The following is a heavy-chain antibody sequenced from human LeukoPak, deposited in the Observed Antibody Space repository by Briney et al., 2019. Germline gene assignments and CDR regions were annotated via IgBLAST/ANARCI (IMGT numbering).Heavy chain of an antibody. J-gene: IGHJ5*02. CDR3: ARTKAQNPFRRGWANWFDP. D-gene: IGHD6-19*01. Sequence: SETLSLTCTVSGGSISSYYWGWLRQPPGKGREWIGSIYYCGGTYYNTSLKSRVTISVDTSKNQFSLKLSSVTAADTAVYYCARTKAQNPFRRGWANWFDPWGQGTLVTVSS. CDR2: IYYCGGT. V-gene: IGHV4-39*01. CDR1: GGSISSYY.